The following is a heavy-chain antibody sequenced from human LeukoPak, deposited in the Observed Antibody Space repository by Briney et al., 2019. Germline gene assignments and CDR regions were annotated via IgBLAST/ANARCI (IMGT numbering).Heavy chain of an antibody. Sequence: ASVKVSCKVSGYTLTELSMHWVRQAPGKGLEWMGGFDPEDGETIYAQKFQGRVTMTEDTSTDTAYMELSSLRSEDTAVYYCATTTIVLVPAAMENWFDPWGQGTLVTVSS. D-gene: IGHD2-2*01. CDR3: ATTTIVLVPAAMENWFDP. V-gene: IGHV1-24*01. CDR2: FDPEDGET. J-gene: IGHJ5*02. CDR1: GYTLTELS.